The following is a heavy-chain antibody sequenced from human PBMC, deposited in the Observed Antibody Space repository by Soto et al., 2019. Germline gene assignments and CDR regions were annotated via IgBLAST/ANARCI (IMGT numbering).Heavy chain of an antibody. Sequence: QPQLVQSGPEVKKAGASVKVSCQASGYTFTTHGISWVRQAPGQGLEWMGWISTYNGNTNYAQKLQGRITLTADTSTSTAYMELRSLRSDDTAVYYCARVGLDCSGGSCYYAYYVDYWGQGTLVTVSS. D-gene: IGHD2-15*01. V-gene: IGHV1-18*01. CDR3: ARVGLDCSGGSCYYAYYVDY. J-gene: IGHJ4*02. CDR2: ISTYNGNT. CDR1: GYTFTTHG.